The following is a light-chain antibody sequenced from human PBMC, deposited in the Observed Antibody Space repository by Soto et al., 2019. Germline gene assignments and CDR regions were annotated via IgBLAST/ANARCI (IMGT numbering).Light chain of an antibody. J-gene: IGLJ2*01. V-gene: IGLV1-44*01. CDR1: SSNIGSYT. CDR2: NNN. Sequence: QSVLTQPPSASGTPGQRVTISCSGSSSNIGSYTVNWYQLLPGTAPKLLIYNNNHRPSGVPDRFSGSKSGTSASLAISGLQSEDEADYYCAAWYDSLNGRLFGGGTQLTVL. CDR3: AAWYDSLNGRL.